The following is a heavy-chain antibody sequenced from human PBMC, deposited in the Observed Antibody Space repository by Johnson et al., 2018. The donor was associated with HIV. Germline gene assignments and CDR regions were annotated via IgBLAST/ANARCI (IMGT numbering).Heavy chain of an antibody. CDR2: IRYEGSYK. D-gene: IGHD1-26*01. Sequence: VQLVESGGGVVQPGGSLRLSCAASGFTFSSYGMHWVRQAPGKGLEGVAFIRYEGSYKNYVDSAKGRFTISRDNSKNTLYLQMNSLSAEDTAVYYCAKPLVGATRDDAFDVWGQGTMVTVSS. J-gene: IGHJ3*01. CDR1: GFTFSSYG. CDR3: AKPLVGATRDDAFDV. V-gene: IGHV3-30*02.